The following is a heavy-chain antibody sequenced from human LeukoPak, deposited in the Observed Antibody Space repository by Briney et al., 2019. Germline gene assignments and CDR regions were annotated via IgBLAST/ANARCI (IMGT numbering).Heavy chain of an antibody. V-gene: IGHV3-30*18. CDR1: GFTFSTYG. D-gene: IGHD3-9*01. J-gene: IGHJ4*02. CDR3: AKDRRVDPYYFDY. Sequence: GGSLRLSCAASGFTFSTYGMHWVRQAPGKGLEWVAVISYDGSNEYYADSVKGRFTISRDNSKNTLYLQMNSLRAEDTAVYYCAKDRRVDPYYFDYWGQGTLVTVSS. CDR2: ISYDGSNE.